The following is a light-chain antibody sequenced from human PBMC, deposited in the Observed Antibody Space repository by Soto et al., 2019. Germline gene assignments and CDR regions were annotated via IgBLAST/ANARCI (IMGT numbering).Light chain of an antibody. V-gene: IGKV1-5*03. J-gene: IGKJ1*01. CDR2: KAS. CDR3: QQYNSYPWT. Sequence: DIQLTQSPSSLSASVGYRVTITCRASHIISSWLAWYQQKPGKAPKLLIYKASSLESGVPSRFSGSGSGTEFTLTISSLQPDDFATYYCQQYNSYPWTFGQGTKVDI. CDR1: HIISSW.